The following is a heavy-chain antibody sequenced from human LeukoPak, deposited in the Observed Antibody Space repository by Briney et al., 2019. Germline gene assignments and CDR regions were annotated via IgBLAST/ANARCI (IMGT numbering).Heavy chain of an antibody. CDR3: ARTDSKSYSSGWYNY. Sequence: SETLSLTCTVSGCSNSSSSYYWGWIRQPPGKGLEWIGSIYYSGSTYYNPSLKSRVTISVDTSKNQFSLKLSSVTATDTAVYYCARTDSKSYSSGWYNYWGQGTLVTVSS. J-gene: IGHJ4*02. CDR1: GCSNSSSSYY. V-gene: IGHV4-39*01. D-gene: IGHD6-19*01. CDR2: IYYSGST.